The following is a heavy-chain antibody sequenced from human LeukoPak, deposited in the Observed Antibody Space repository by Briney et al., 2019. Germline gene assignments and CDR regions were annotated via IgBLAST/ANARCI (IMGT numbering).Heavy chain of an antibody. CDR2: IIPIFGTA. V-gene: IGHV1-69*01. J-gene: IGHJ6*02. D-gene: IGHD2-2*01. Sequence: SVTVSCKASGGTFSSYAISWVRQAPGQGLERMGGIIPIFGTANYAQKFQGRVTITADESTSTAYMELSSLRSEDTAVYYCARHEYCSSTSCYDYYYGMDVWGQGTTVTVSS. CDR1: GGTFSSYA. CDR3: ARHEYCSSTSCYDYYYGMDV.